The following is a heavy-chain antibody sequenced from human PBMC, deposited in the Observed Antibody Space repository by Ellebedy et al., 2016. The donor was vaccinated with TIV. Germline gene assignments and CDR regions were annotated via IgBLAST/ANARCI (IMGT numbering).Heavy chain of an antibody. J-gene: IGHJ5*02. CDR3: ARRASYGEYAVQVNPWFDP. Sequence: GESLKTSCAASGFNFRSYWMTWVRQAPGKGLEWVAKIRQEGDEIYYVDSVKGRFTIARDNAKNSLFPQMNSLRIEDTAVYYCARRASYGEYAVQVNPWFDPWGQGTLITVSS. D-gene: IGHD4-17*01. CDR1: GFNFRSYW. CDR2: IRQEGDEI. V-gene: IGHV3-7*01.